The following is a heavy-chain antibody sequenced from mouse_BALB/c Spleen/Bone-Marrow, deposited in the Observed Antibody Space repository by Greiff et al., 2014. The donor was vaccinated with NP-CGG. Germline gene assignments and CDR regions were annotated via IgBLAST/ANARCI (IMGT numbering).Heavy chain of an antibody. D-gene: IGHD1-1*01. V-gene: IGHV14-3*02. J-gene: IGHJ4*01. CDR2: IDPANGNT. CDR3: ARAYYYGSSYYVMDY. Sequence: VHVKQSGTELVEPGASVKLSCTASGFNIKDAYMHWVKQRPEQGLEWIGRIDPANGNTRYDPKFQGKATITADTSSNTAYLQLTSLTSEDTAVYYCARAYYYGSSYYVMDYWGQGTSVTVSS. CDR1: GFNIKDAY.